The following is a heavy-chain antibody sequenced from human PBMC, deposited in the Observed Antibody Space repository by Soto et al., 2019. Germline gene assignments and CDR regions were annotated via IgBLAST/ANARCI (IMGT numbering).Heavy chain of an antibody. V-gene: IGHV4-31*03. CDR3: AASCVGCGGFNYYGMDV. Sequence: QVQLQESGPGLVKPSQTLSLTCSVSGASISSGGYYWNWIRQQPGKGLEWIGYIYYSGTTYYNPSRTSRVTISVDTSKNQFSLKLSSVTAADTAVYYCAASCVGCGGFNYYGMDVWGQGTTVTVSS. D-gene: IGHD2-21*01. J-gene: IGHJ6*02. CDR1: GASISSGGYY. CDR2: IYYSGTT.